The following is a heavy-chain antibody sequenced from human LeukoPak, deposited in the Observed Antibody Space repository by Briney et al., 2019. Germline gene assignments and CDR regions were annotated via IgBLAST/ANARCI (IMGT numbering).Heavy chain of an antibody. D-gene: IGHD5-18*01. J-gene: IGHJ4*02. CDR2: ISYDGSNK. V-gene: IGHV3-30-3*01. Sequence: PGGSLRLSCAASGFTFSSYAMHWVRQAPGKGLEWVAVISYDGSNKYYADSVKGRFTISRDNSKNTLYLQMNSLRAEDTAVYYCARDLGLLEIQLWFDYWGQGTLVTVAS. CDR3: ARDLGLLEIQLWFDY. CDR1: GFTFSSYA.